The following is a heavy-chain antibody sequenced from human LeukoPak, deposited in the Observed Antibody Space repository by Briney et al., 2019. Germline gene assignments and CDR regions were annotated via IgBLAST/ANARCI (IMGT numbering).Heavy chain of an antibody. V-gene: IGHV3-66*01. J-gene: IGHJ4*02. CDR1: GLTVSSKY. D-gene: IGHD2-21*01. Sequence: GGSLRLSCAASGLTVSSKYMSWVRQAPGKGLXXXSVIYSDSSTYYADSVKGRFTISRDSSKNTLYLQMNSLRAEDTGVYYCARVQGSALFRWYWGQGTLVTVSS. CDR3: ARVQGSALFRWY. CDR2: IYSDSST.